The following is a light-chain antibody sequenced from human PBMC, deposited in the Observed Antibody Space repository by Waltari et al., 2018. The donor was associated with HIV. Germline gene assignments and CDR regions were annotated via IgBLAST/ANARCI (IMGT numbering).Light chain of an antibody. CDR1: SSDVGGYKY. CDR2: AVS. J-gene: IGLJ2*01. V-gene: IGLV2-14*01. CDR3: SSYTSSSTLV. Sequence: QSALTQPASVSGSPGQSITISCTGTSSDVGGYKYVSWYQQHPGKAPKLMIYAVSNRPPGVSNRFSGSKSDNTASLTISGLQAEDEADYYCSSYTSSSTLVFGGGTKLTVL.